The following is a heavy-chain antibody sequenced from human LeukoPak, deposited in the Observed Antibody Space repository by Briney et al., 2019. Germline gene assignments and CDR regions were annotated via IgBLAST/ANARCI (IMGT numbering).Heavy chain of an antibody. V-gene: IGHV3-7*03. D-gene: IGHD7-27*01. CDR3: AKDPGDKDIDRWFDP. CDR2: INEDGYEK. J-gene: IGHJ5*02. Sequence: GGSLRLSCAASGFTMRNHWMSWVRQAPGKGLEWVANINEDGYEKYYVGSVKGRFTISRDNAKNSLYLHMSGLRVEDTAVYYCAKDPGDKDIDRWFDPWGQGTLVTVSS. CDR1: GFTMRNHW.